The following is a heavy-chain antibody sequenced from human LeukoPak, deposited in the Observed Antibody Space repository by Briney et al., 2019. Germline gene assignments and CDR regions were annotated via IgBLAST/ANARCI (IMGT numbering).Heavy chain of an antibody. Sequence: GGSLRLSCAASGFTFSSYSINCVRQAPGQGLEWVSSISGTSTFIYYADSVKGRFTISRDNAKNSLYLEMNSLRAEDTAVYYCARSLSSSWTQFDHWGQGTLVTVSS. J-gene: IGHJ4*02. CDR1: GFTFSSYS. CDR3: ARSLSSSWTQFDH. CDR2: ISGTSTFI. V-gene: IGHV3-21*01. D-gene: IGHD6-13*01.